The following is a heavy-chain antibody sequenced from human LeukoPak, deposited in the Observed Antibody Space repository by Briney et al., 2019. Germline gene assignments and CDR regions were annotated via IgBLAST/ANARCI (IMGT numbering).Heavy chain of an antibody. CDR1: GFTFSSYE. V-gene: IGHV3-48*03. D-gene: IGHD3-10*01. CDR3: ACSSYGSGSYQFDY. Sequence: GGSLRLSCAASGFTFSSYEMNWVRQAPGKGLEWVSYISSSGSTIYYADSVKGRFTISRDNAKNSLYLQMNSLRAEDTAVYYCACSSYGSGSYQFDYWGQGTLVTVSS. J-gene: IGHJ4*02. CDR2: ISSSGSTI.